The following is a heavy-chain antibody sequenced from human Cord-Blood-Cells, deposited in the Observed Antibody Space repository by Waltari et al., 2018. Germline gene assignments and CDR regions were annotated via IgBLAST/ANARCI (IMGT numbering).Heavy chain of an antibody. CDR1: GYTFTGYY. CDR3: ARTIFGVVMTFDY. Sequence: QVQLVQSGAEVKKPGASVKVSCKASGYTFTGYYMHWVRQAPGQGLEWMGQINPNSGGTNYAQKFQGRVTMTRDTSISRAYMELSMLRSDETAVYYCARTIFGVVMTFDYWGQGTLVTVS. CDR2: INPNSGGT. D-gene: IGHD3-3*01. V-gene: IGHV1-2*06. J-gene: IGHJ4*02.